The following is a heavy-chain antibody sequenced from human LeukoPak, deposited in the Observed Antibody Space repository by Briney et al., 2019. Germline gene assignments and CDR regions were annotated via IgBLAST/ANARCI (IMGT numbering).Heavy chain of an antibody. J-gene: IGHJ6*03. Sequence: SVRVSCKASGGTFSSYAISWVRQAPGQGLEWMGGIIPIFGTANYAQKFRGRVTITADESTSTAYMELSSLRSEDTAVYYCARDIGSGSYDYYYYYYMDVWGKGTTVTVSS. V-gene: IGHV1-69*13. CDR3: ARDIGSGSYDYYYYYYMDV. CDR2: IIPIFGTA. CDR1: GGTFSSYA. D-gene: IGHD3-10*01.